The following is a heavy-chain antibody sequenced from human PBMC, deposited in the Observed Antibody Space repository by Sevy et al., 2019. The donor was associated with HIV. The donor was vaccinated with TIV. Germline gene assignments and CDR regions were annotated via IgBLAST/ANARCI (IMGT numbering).Heavy chain of an antibody. CDR3: ARGRYCSGGSCYVGDAFDI. CDR2: ISSSGSTI. CDR1: GFTFSSYE. D-gene: IGHD2-15*01. Sequence: GGSLRLSCAASGFTFSSYEMNWVRQAPGKGLEWVSYISSSGSTIYYADSVKGRFTISRDNAKNSLYLQMNSLRAEDTAVYYCARGRYCSGGSCYVGDAFDIWGQGTMVTVSS. J-gene: IGHJ3*02. V-gene: IGHV3-48*03.